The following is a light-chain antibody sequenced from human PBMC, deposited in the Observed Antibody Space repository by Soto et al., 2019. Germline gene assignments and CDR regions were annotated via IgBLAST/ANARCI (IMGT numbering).Light chain of an antibody. V-gene: IGKV1-39*01. J-gene: IGKJ1*01. CDR2: AAS. CDR1: QSITTY. Sequence: DIQLTQSPSLLSSSIGYIFTIPCRASQSITTYLNWFQQTPGKAPKLLIYAASRLQSGVPSRFSGSGSGTDFTLTISSLQPEDFATYYCQQSYNTPWTFGQGTKVDI. CDR3: QQSYNTPWT.